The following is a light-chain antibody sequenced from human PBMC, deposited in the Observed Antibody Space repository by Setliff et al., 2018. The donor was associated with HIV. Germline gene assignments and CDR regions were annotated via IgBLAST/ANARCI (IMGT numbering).Light chain of an antibody. CDR1: SSDVGTYNA. V-gene: IGLV2-14*01. J-gene: IGLJ1*01. CDR3: SSYTSSSMDV. Sequence: QSVLTQPASVSGSPGQSITISCTGTSSDVGTYNAVYWYQQHPGKAPKLMIYDVSTRPSGVSNRFSGSKSGNTASLTISGLQTEDEADYYCSSYTSSSMDVFGTGTKVTVL. CDR2: DVS.